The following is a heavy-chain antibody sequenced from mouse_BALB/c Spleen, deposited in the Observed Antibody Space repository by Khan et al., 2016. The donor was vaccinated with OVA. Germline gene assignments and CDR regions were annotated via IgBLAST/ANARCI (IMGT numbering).Heavy chain of an antibody. V-gene: IGHV1-7*01. Sequence: QVQLQQPGAELAKPGASVKMSCKASGYTFTTYWMHWVKQRPGQGLEWIGYINPTSGYTDYNEKFKDRATLSADKSSSTAYMQLSSLTSEDSAVYYCTRDRINYWGQGTTLTVSP. CDR2: INPTSGYT. CDR3: TRDRINY. J-gene: IGHJ2*01. CDR1: GYTFTTYW.